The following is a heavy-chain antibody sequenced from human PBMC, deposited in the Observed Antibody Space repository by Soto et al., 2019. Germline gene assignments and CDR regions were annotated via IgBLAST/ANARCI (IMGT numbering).Heavy chain of an antibody. CDR3: AKGEAVAGTGFDY. V-gene: IGHV3-23*01. J-gene: IGHJ4*02. CDR1: GFTFSSYA. CDR2: ISSADST. D-gene: IGHD6-13*01. Sequence: PGGSLRLSCAASGFTFSSYAMSWVRQAPGKGLEWVSTISSADSTYHADSVKSRFTISRDNSKNTLYLQMNSLRGEDTAVYYCAKGEAVAGTGFDYWGQGTLVTVSS.